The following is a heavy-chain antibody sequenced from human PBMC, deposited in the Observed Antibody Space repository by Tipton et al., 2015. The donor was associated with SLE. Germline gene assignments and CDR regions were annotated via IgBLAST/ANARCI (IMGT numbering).Heavy chain of an antibody. CDR1: GFTFSSYA. J-gene: IGHJ6*02. D-gene: IGHD6-13*01. V-gene: IGHV3-64*04. CDR2: ISSNGGST. Sequence: SLRLSCSASGFTFSSYAMHWVRQAPGKGLEYVSAISSNGGSTYYADSVKGRFTISRDNSKNTLYLQMNSLRAEDTAVYYCAKDRSSTIYYYYGMDVWGQGTTVTVSS. CDR3: AKDRSSTIYYYYGMDV.